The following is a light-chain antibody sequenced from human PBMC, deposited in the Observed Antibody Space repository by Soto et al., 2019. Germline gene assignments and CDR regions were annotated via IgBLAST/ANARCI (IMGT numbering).Light chain of an antibody. V-gene: IGKV4-1*01. CDR3: QQYYSTPLFT. J-gene: IGKJ4*01. CDR2: WAS. CDR1: QSVLYSSNNKNY. Sequence: DIVMTQSPDSLAVSLGERATINCKSSQSVLYSSNNKNYLAWYQQKPGQPPKLLIYWASTRESGVPDRFSGSGSGTDFTLTISSLQAEDVAVYYCQQYYSTPLFTFGGGTKVDIK.